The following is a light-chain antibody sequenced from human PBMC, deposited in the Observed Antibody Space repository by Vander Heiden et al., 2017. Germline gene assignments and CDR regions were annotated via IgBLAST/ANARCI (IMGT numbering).Light chain of an antibody. J-gene: IGKJ5*01. CDR1: QSVGTY. CDR3: QQRSNWPPA. CDR2: DAS. V-gene: IGKV3-11*01. Sequence: EIVLTQSPAPLSLSPGESATLSCRASQSVGTYLAWYQQKPGQAPRLLIYDASNRATGIPTRFSSSGSGTDFTLTISSLEPEDFAVYYCQQRSNWPPAFGQGTRLEIK.